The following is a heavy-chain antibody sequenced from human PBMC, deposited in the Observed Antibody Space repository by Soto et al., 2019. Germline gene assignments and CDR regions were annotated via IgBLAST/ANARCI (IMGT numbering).Heavy chain of an antibody. CDR1: GFTFSSYA. Sequence: PGGSLRLSCAASGFTFSSYAMSWVRQAPGKGLEWVSGVSGSGSSTYYADSVRGRFSVSRDNSKNTLYLQVNSLRSEDTALYYCARLRTPGINGPLDYWGQGTLVTVSS. D-gene: IGHD1-20*01. CDR3: ARLRTPGINGPLDY. J-gene: IGHJ4*02. CDR2: VSGSGSST. V-gene: IGHV3-23*01.